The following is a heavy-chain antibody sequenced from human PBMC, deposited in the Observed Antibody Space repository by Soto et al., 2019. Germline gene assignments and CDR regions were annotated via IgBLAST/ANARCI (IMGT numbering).Heavy chain of an antibody. CDR1: GYTFTSYY. V-gene: IGHV1-46*01. CDR3: ARDEYSSGWPLPFDY. J-gene: IGHJ4*02. D-gene: IGHD6-19*01. Sequence: ASVKVSCKASGYTFTSYYMHWVRQAPGQGLEWMGIINPSGGSTSFAQKFQGRVTMTRDTSTSTVYMELSSLRSEDTAVYYCARDEYSSGWPLPFDYRGQGTLGTAAS. CDR2: INPSGGST.